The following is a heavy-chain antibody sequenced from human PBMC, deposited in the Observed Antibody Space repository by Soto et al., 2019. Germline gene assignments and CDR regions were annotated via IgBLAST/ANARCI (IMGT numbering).Heavy chain of an antibody. V-gene: IGHV3-30*18. D-gene: IGHD3-10*01. CDR1: GFTFSSYG. CDR2: ISYDGSNK. J-gene: IGHJ4*02. Sequence: QVQLVESGGGVVQPGRSLRLSCAASGFTFSSYGMHWVRQAPGKGLEWVAVISYDGSNKYYADSVKGRFTISRDNSKNTLYLQMNSLRAEDTAVYYCAKDVGLAESFLWFGELCLDYWGQGTLVTVSS. CDR3: AKDVGLAESFLWFGELCLDY.